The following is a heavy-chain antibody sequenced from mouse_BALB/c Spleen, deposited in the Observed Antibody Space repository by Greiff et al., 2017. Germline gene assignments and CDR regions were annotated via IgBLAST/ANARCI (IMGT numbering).Heavy chain of an antibody. CDR3: AREGNPFYYAMDY. D-gene: IGHD2-1*01. CDR2: IYPGDGDT. Sequence: QVQLQQSGPELVKPGASVKISCKASGYAFSSSWMNWVKQRPGQGLEWIGRIYPGDGDTNYNGKFKGKATLTADKSSSTAYMQLSSLTSVDSAVYFCAREGNPFYYAMDYWGQGTSVTVSS. CDR1: GYAFSSSW. V-gene: IGHV1-82*01. J-gene: IGHJ4*01.